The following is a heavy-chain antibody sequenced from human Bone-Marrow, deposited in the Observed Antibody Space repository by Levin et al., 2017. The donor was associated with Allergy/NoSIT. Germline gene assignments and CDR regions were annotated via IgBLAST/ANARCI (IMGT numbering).Heavy chain of an antibody. CDR1: GYTFIGYY. Sequence: EASVKVSCKASGYTFIGYYMHWVRQAPGRGLEWMGWINPDNGGTYYAEKFQGRIAMIRDTSINTVYMELSRLTSDDTAVYFCARDVGRTGIQARFFFWFDPWGQGTLVSVSS. V-gene: IGHV1-2*02. D-gene: IGHD1-14*01. CDR2: INPDNGGT. CDR3: ARDVGRTGIQARFFFWFDP. J-gene: IGHJ5*02.